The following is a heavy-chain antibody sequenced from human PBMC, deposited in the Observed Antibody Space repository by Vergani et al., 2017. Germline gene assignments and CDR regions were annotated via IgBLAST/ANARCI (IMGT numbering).Heavy chain of an antibody. CDR3: ATIGYRRWGYYFDY. CDR2: INNDGHT. D-gene: IGHD2-2*02. V-gene: IGHV4-34*02. CDR1: GESFSSFY. J-gene: IGHJ4*02. Sequence: QVQLQQWGAGVVKPSGTLSLTCAVFGESFSSFYWSWIRQPPGKGLEWIGEINNDGHTNYNPSLESRVTVSRDTAENQFSLNLMSVTAADTAVYYCATIGYRRWGYYFDYWVQGMLVPVSS.